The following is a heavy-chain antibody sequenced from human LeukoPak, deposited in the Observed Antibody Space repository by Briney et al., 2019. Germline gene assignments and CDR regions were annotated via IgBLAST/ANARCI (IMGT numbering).Heavy chain of an antibody. CDR3: TKGQGPSIFYYMNL. CDR1: GFRFDYYA. CDR2: ISWNSDII. Sequence: GGSLRLSCAASGFRFDYYAMRWARQAPGKGLEWVSGISWNSDIIAYADSVKGRFTISRDNAKNSLFLQVNSLRTEDMALYYCTKGQGPSIFYYMNLCGKGTTVTVSS. J-gene: IGHJ6*03. V-gene: IGHV3-9*03.